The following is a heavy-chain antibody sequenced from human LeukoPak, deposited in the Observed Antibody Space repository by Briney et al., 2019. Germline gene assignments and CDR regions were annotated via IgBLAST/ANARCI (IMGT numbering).Heavy chain of an antibody. Sequence: GESLKISCKGFGYTFSNYWIGWVRQMPGKGLEWMGIIYPGDSDTRYSPSFQGQVTISADKSISTAYLQWSSLKASDTAMYYCARRLSCNSGMCFSDYWGQGTLVTVSS. CDR2: IYPGDSDT. V-gene: IGHV5-51*01. CDR1: GYTFSNYW. D-gene: IGHD2/OR15-2a*01. J-gene: IGHJ4*02. CDR3: ARRLSCNSGMCFSDY.